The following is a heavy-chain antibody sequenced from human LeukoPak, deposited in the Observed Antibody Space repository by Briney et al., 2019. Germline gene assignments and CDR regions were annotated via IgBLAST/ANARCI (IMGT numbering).Heavy chain of an antibody. Sequence: PSETLSLTCTVSGGSISSNSYYWGWIRQPPGKGLEWIGEINHSGSTNYNPSLKSRVTISVDTSKNQFSLKLSSVTAADTAVYYCARGLMYSSSWYVPRYYYYYMDVWGKGTTVTVSS. CDR3: ARGLMYSSSWYVPRYYYYYMDV. J-gene: IGHJ6*03. CDR1: GGSISSNSYY. D-gene: IGHD6-13*01. V-gene: IGHV4-39*07. CDR2: INHSGST.